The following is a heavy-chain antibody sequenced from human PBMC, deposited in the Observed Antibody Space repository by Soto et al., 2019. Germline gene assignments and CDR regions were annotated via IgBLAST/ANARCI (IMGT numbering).Heavy chain of an antibody. CDR2: IVGDSGNT. Sequence: QVQVMQSGAQLTQPGASVKVSCETSGYPLPTYGLSWVRQAPGQGLEWMGWIVGDSGNTGYAQKFQGRVTMYRDPSTSTGYLDLRRLTSDDSALYYCATVSGYGSGSRRFAFWGQGTLVSVSS. V-gene: IGHV1-18*01. J-gene: IGHJ4*02. CDR1: GYPLPTYG. D-gene: IGHD3-10*01. CDR3: ATVSGYGSGSRRFAF.